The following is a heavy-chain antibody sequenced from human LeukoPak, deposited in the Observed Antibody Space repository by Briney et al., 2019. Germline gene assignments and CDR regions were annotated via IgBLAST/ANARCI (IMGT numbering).Heavy chain of an antibody. CDR3: ARDHYYDSSGLNWFDP. V-gene: IGHV4-39*07. CDR1: GDSIASNVYS. CDR2: IYYTETT. Sequence: SETLSLTCTVSGDSIASNVYSWGLIRQPPGKGLEWIGSIYYTETTSYNPSLKSRVTISVDTSKNQFSLKLSSVTAADTAVYYCARDHYYDSSGLNWFDPWGQGTLVTVSS. D-gene: IGHD3-22*01. J-gene: IGHJ5*02.